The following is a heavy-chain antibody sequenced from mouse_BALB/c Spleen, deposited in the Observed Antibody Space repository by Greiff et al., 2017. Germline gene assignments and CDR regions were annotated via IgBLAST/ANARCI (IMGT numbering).Heavy chain of an antibody. CDR1: GFNIKDTY. V-gene: IGHV14-3*02. Sequence: VQLQQSGAELVKPGASVKLSCTASGFNIKDTYMHWVKQRPEQGLEWIGRIDPANGNTKYDPKFQGKATITADTSSKTAYLQLSSLTSEDTAVYYCARRPITTVVATRGAMDYWGQGTSVTVSS. D-gene: IGHD1-1*01. J-gene: IGHJ4*01. CDR3: ARRPITTVVATRGAMDY. CDR2: IDPANGNT.